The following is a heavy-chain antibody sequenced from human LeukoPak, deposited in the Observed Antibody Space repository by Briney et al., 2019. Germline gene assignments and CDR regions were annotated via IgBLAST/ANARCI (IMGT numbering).Heavy chain of an antibody. Sequence: ASVKVSCKASGYTFTSYGISWVRQAPGQGLEWMGWISAYNGNTNYAQKLQGRVTMTTDTSTSTAYMELRSLRSDDTAVYYCARVRNYVFIHYYGMDVWGQGTTVTVSS. CDR1: GYTFTSYG. CDR2: ISAYNGNT. CDR3: ARVRNYVFIHYYGMDV. V-gene: IGHV1-18*01. J-gene: IGHJ6*02. D-gene: IGHD3-16*01.